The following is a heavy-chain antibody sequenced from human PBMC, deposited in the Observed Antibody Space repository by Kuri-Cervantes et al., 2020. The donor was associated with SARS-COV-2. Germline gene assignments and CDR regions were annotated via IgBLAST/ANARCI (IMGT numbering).Heavy chain of an antibody. CDR1: GFTVSSNY. CDR3: ARAYGDYGDAFDI. D-gene: IGHD4-17*01. V-gene: IGHV3-53*01. Sequence: GESLKISCAASGFTVSSNYMNWVRQTPGKGLEWVSIIYSDGRTYDADSVKGRFTISRDNSKNILWLQMNSLRAEDTAVYYCARAYGDYGDAFDIWGQGTMVTVSS. J-gene: IGHJ3*02. CDR2: IYSDGRT.